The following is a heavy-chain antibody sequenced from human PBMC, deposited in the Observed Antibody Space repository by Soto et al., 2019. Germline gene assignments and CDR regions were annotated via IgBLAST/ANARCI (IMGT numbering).Heavy chain of an antibody. D-gene: IGHD5-12*01. CDR3: AKELWYSGYVHLGAFDI. J-gene: IGHJ3*02. CDR2: ISGSGGST. V-gene: IGHV3-23*01. CDR1: GFTFSSYA. Sequence: EVQLLESGGGLVQPGGSLRLSCAASGFTFSSYAMSWVRQAPGKGLEWVSAISGSGGSTYYADSVMGRFTISRDNSKNTLYLQMNSLRADDTFVYDCAKELWYSGYVHLGAFDIWGQGTMVTVSS.